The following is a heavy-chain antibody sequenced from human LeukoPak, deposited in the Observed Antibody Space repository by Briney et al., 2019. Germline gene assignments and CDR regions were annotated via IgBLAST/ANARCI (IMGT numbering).Heavy chain of an antibody. J-gene: IGHJ4*02. D-gene: IGHD6-19*01. V-gene: IGHV3-7*01. CDR1: GFTVSSNY. CDR3: ARDGYSSGWYCDY. Sequence: GGSLRLSCAASGFTVSSNYMSWVRQAPGKGLEWVANIKQDGSEKYYVDSVKGRFTISRDNAKNSLYLQMNSLRAEDTAVYYCARDGYSSGWYCDYWGQGTLVTVSS. CDR2: IKQDGSEK.